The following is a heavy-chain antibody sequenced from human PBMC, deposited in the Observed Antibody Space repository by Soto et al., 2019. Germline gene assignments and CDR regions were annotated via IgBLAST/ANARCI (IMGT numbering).Heavy chain of an antibody. CDR1: GFTFSRVS. CDR3: AGDASGPFDY. V-gene: IGHV3-21*04. D-gene: IGHD6-19*01. CDR2: ISSGSSGT. Sequence: SGGSLRLSCEASGFTFSRVSMNWVRQVPGKGLEWVASISSGSSGTWYADSVKGRFIISRDNSKNTLYLQMDRLRVDDTAVYFCAGDASGPFDYWGQGTLVTVSS. J-gene: IGHJ4*02.